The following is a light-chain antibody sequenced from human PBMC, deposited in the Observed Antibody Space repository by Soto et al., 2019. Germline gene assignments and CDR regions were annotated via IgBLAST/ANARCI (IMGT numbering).Light chain of an antibody. CDR1: SSNIGSNY. CDR2: RNN. Sequence: VLTQPPSASGSPGQRVTISCSGSSSNIGSNYVYWYQHLPGTAPKLLIYRNNQRPSGVPDRFSGSKSGTSASLAISGLRSEDEADYYCAAWDDSLSVYVFGTGTKVTV. J-gene: IGLJ1*01. CDR3: AAWDDSLSVYV. V-gene: IGLV1-47*01.